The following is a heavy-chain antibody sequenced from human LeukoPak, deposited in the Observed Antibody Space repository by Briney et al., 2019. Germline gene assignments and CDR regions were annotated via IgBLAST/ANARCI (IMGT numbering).Heavy chain of an antibody. CDR1: GFTFRTYA. CDR3: AKEGPMVRDFDY. V-gene: IGHV3-23*01. CDR2: ISGSVGST. J-gene: IGHJ4*02. Sequence: GGSLRLSCAASGFTFRTYAMSWVPQASGEGLEWVSAISGSVGSTYYADSVKGRFTISRDNSKNTLYLQMNSLTAEDTAVYYCAKEGPMVRDFDYWGQGTLVTVSS. D-gene: IGHD3-10*01.